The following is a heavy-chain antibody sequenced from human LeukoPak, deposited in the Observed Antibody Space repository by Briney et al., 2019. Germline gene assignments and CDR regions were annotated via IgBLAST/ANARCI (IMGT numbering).Heavy chain of an antibody. CDR3: TRGPIRLWLYYCMDF. V-gene: IGHV3-49*03. D-gene: IGHD5-18*01. Sequence: LTLSCTASGFPFGDLPLLWPPPAPGKALVWVGFLTSKAYGGTTEYAASVKGRFTISRDDSKSIAYLQMNSLKTEDTAVYDCTRGPIRLWLYYCMDFWGQGTTVIVSS. CDR1: GFPFGDLP. J-gene: IGHJ6*02. CDR2: LTSKAYGGTT.